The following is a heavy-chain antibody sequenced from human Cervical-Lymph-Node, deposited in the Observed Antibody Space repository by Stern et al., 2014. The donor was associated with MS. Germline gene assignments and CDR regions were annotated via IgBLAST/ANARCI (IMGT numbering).Heavy chain of an antibody. Sequence: EVQLVESGGGVIQPGGSLRLSCTDSGFTVSRDYMTWVRQAPGKGLAWVSLITNVGSTFYTDSVKGRFTISRDDSKNTVYLHMTSLRAEDTAMYYCARDTSSPERSDWWGQGTLVTVSS. V-gene: IGHV3-53*01. CDR2: ITNVGST. J-gene: IGHJ4*02. D-gene: IGHD1-1*01. CDR3: ARDTSSPERSDW. CDR1: GFTVSRDY.